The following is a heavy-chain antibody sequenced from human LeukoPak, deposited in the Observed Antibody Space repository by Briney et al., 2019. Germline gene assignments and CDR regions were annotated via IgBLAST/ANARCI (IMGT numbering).Heavy chain of an antibody. J-gene: IGHJ4*02. CDR2: IYYSGST. D-gene: IGHD5/OR15-5a*01. CDR3: ARVVGVYYFDL. V-gene: IGHV4-59*01. CDR1: GGSISSYY. Sequence: SETLSLTCTVSGGSISSYYWSWIRQPPGKGLEWFGYIYYSGSTNYNPSLKGRFTISVDTSQIQFSLKLSSVTAADTAVYYWARVVGVYYFDLWGQETLVTVSS.